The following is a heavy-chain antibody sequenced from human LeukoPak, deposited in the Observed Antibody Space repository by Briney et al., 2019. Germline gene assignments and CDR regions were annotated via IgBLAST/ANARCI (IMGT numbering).Heavy chain of an antibody. CDR1: GFTFKNYA. CDR3: ARDSTDY. Sequence: PGGSLRLSCVASGFTFKNYAMSWVRQAPGKGLEWVSSISSSSSYIYYADSVKGRFTISRDNAKNSLYLQMNSLRAEDTAVYYCARDSTDYWGQGTLVTVSS. CDR2: ISSSSSYI. V-gene: IGHV3-21*01. J-gene: IGHJ4*02.